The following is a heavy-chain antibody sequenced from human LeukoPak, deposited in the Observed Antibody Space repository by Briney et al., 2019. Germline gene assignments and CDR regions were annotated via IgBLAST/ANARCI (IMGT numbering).Heavy chain of an antibody. CDR3: ARDVGAIFGVVIDRYYYYYMDV. D-gene: IGHD3-3*01. J-gene: IGHJ6*03. CDR1: GGTFSSYA. Sequence: VASVKLSCKASGGTFSSYAISWVRQPPGPGLERMGGIIPIFGTTNYAQRFQGRVTITADESTNTAYMELSSLRSEDTAVYYCARDVGAIFGVVIDRYYYYYMDVWGKGTTVTVSS. CDR2: IIPIFGTT. V-gene: IGHV1-69*01.